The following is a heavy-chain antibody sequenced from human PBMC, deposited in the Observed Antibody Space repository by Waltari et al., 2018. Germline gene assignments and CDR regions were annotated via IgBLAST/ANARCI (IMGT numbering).Heavy chain of an antibody. CDR3: ATYIGASLGTAAFDV. Sequence: QLQLQESGPGLVKPSETLSLTCSVSGGSITSNRHYWGWIRQPPGQGLEWIATISYSGATYSSPSLKSRVTISRDTSKNHLSLTLASVTAADTALYYCATYIGASLGTAAFDVWGQGTMVIVSS. CDR1: GGSITSNRHY. V-gene: IGHV4-39*02. CDR2: ISYSGAT. J-gene: IGHJ3*01. D-gene: IGHD5-12*01.